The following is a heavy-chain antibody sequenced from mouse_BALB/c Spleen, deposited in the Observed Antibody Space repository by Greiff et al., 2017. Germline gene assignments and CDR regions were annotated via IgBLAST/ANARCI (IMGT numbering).Heavy chain of an antibody. CDR3: ARIDDGYHYAMDY. J-gene: IGHJ4*01. Sequence: EVKLVESGGGLVKPGGSLKLSCAASGFTFSSYAMSWVRQSPEKRLEWVAEISSGGSYTYYPDTVTGRFTISRDNAKNTLYLEMSSLRSEDTAMYYCARIDDGYHYAMDYWGQGTSVTVSS. CDR1: GFTFSSYA. V-gene: IGHV5-9-4*01. CDR2: ISSGGSYT. D-gene: IGHD2-3*01.